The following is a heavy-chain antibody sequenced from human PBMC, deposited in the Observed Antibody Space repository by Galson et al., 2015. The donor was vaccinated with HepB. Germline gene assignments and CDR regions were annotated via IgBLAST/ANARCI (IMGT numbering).Heavy chain of an antibody. D-gene: IGHD4-17*01. CDR3: ARGKGGRYGAPNPYFDY. J-gene: IGHJ4*02. CDR1: GFTFSSYW. V-gene: IGHV3-7*01. CDR2: IKQDGSEK. Sequence: LRLSCAASGFTFSSYWMSWVRQAPGKGLEWVANIKQDGSEKYYVDSVKGRFTISRDNAKNSLYLQMNSLRAEDTAVYYCARGKGGRYGAPNPYFDYWGQGTLVTVSS.